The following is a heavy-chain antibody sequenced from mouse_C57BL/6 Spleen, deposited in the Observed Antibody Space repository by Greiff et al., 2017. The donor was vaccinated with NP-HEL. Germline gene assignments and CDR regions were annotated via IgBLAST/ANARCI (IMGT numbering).Heavy chain of an antibody. CDR2: ISDGGSYT. CDR1: GFTFSSYA. CDR3: ASLGSSSDYYAMDY. Sequence: EVQVVESGGGLVKPGGSLKLSCAASGFTFSSYAMSWVRQTPEKRLEWVATISDGGSYTYYPDNVKGRFTISRDNAKNNLYLQMSHLKSEDTAMYYCASLGSSSDYYAMDYWGQGTSVTVSS. V-gene: IGHV5-4*01. J-gene: IGHJ4*01. D-gene: IGHD1-1*01.